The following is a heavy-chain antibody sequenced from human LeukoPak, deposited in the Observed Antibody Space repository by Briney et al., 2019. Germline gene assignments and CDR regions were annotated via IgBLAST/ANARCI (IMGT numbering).Heavy chain of an antibody. D-gene: IGHD1-20*01. CDR1: GFTFSSYG. CDR2: ISYDGSNK. J-gene: IGHJ4*02. Sequence: PGGSLRLSCAASGFTFSSYGMHWVRQAPGKGLEWVAVISYDGSNKYYADSVKGRFTISRDNSKNTLYLQMNSLRAEDTAVYYCAKDAVTGYFDYWGQGTLVTVSS. V-gene: IGHV3-30*18. CDR3: AKDAVTGYFDY.